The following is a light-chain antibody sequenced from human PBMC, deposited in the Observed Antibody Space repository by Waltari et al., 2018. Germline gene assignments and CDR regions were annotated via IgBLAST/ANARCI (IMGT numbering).Light chain of an antibody. CDR2: ASS. Sequence: IQLTQSPSSLSASVGDRVTIACRASQGISSYLAWYQQKPGKAPKLLIYASSTLLNGVPSRFSSSGILTEFTLTISSLQPEDFATYYCQQVNSYPCTFGPGTTVDIK. V-gene: IGKV1-9*01. J-gene: IGKJ3*01. CDR3: QQVNSYPCT. CDR1: QGISSY.